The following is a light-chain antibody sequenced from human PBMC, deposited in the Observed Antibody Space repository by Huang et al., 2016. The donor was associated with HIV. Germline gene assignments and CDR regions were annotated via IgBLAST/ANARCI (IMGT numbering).Light chain of an antibody. CDR2: GTS. V-gene: IGKV3-15*01. J-gene: IGKJ2*01. CDR1: ESVGSD. CDR3: QQYNKWPYT. Sequence: EVLMTQSPATLSVSPGDGVSLSCRAGESVGSDLAWYQRRPGQAPRLLIYGTSTRASGVPARLSGGGSGTDFTHTITSLQSEDFVIYFCQQYNKWPYTFGLGTKLEIK.